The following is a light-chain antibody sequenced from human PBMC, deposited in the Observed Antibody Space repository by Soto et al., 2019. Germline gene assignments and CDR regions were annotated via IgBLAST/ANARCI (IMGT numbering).Light chain of an antibody. J-gene: IGKJ1*01. CDR2: GAS. CDR3: QQYHDWWS. Sequence: EIVMTQSPATLSVSPGERATLSCRASQIVVSNLAWYQLKPGQAPRLLIYGASIRATGIPARFSGSGSGTEFTLTLSSLRSDDFAFYFCQQYHDWWSFGQGTKVEIK. CDR1: QIVVSN. V-gene: IGKV3-15*01.